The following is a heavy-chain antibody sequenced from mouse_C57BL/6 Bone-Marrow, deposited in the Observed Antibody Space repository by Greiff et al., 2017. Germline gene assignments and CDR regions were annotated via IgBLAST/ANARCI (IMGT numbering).Heavy chain of an antibody. CDR1: GYTFTSYG. Sequence: VQLQQSGAELARPGASVTLSCKASGYTFTSYGISWVQQRPGQGLEWIGEISPSSGTTYYNEKFKGKATLTADKSSRTAYMELRSLTSEDSAVYFCARSPYYYGSSYWYFDVWGTGTTVTVSS. J-gene: IGHJ1*03. V-gene: IGHV1-81*01. CDR2: ISPSSGTT. CDR3: ARSPYYYGSSYWYFDV. D-gene: IGHD1-1*01.